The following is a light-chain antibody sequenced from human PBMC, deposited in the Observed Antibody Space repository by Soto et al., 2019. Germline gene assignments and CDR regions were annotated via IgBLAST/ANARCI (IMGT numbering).Light chain of an antibody. CDR2: SNS. CDR1: SSNIGAGFG. J-gene: IGLJ3*02. Sequence: QAVVTQPPSVSGALGQRVTISCTGSSSNIGAGFGVQWYQQHPGTAPKLLIYSNSDRPSGVPDRFSGSKSGTSASLAITGLQAEDEADYYCQSFETSLSVNWVFGGGTQLTVL. CDR3: QSFETSLSVNWV. V-gene: IGLV1-40*01.